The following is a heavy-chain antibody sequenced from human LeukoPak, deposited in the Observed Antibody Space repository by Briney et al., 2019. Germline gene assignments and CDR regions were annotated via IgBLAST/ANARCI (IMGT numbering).Heavy chain of an antibody. Sequence: GGSLRLSCAASGFTFSSYAMSWVRQAPGKGLEWVSAISSSGGSTYYADSVKGRFTISRDNSKNTLYLQMNSLRAEDTAVYYCARVAYCGGDCLRIYYFDYWGQGTLVTVSS. CDR3: ARVAYCGGDCLRIYYFDY. D-gene: IGHD2-21*01. J-gene: IGHJ4*02. V-gene: IGHV3-23*01. CDR1: GFTFSSYA. CDR2: ISSSGGST.